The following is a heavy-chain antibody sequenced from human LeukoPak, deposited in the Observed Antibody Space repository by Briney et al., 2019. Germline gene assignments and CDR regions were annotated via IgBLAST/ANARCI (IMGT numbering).Heavy chain of an antibody. CDR3: AGSDTIGYSPREWDYWSFEL. D-gene: IGHD3-22*01. J-gene: IGHJ2*01. Sequence: GGSLRLSCAASGFTFSRYSMEWVRQAPGKGLEWVSSIISGSTYIYYADSMKGRFTISRDNAKNSLYLQMNSLRAEDTAMYYCAGSDTIGYSPREWDYWSFELWGRGTLVTVSS. CDR1: GFTFSRYS. CDR2: IISGSTYI. V-gene: IGHV3-21*01.